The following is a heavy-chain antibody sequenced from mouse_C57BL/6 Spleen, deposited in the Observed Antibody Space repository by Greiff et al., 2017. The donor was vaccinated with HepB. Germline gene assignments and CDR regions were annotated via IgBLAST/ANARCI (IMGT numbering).Heavy chain of an antibody. CDR2: ISSGGDYI. J-gene: IGHJ1*03. D-gene: IGHD2-4*01. Sequence: EVQVVESGAGLVKPGGSLKLSCAASGFTFSSYAMSWVRQTPEKRLEWVAYISSGGDYIYYADTVKGRFTISRDNARNTLYLQMSSLKSEDTAMYYCTREGDYHDFDVWGTGTTVTVSS. V-gene: IGHV5-9-1*02. CDR1: GFTFSSYA. CDR3: TREGDYHDFDV.